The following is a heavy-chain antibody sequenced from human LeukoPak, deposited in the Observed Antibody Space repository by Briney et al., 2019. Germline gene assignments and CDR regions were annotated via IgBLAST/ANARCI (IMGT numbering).Heavy chain of an antibody. CDR2: ISGSGTDT. CDR3: AKDRAGTPWAD. V-gene: IGHV3-23*01. Sequence: GGSLRLSCAASGFTFTTYTMTWVRQAPGKGLECVSTISGSGTDTYYADSVKGRFTISRDNSRNTLFLQMNSLRAKDTAVYYCAKDRAGTPWADWGQGTLVTVSS. CDR1: GFTFTTYT. J-gene: IGHJ4*02. D-gene: IGHD1-1*01.